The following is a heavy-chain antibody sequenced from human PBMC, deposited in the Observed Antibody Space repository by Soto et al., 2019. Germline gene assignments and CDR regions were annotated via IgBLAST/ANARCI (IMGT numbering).Heavy chain of an antibody. Sequence: PSETLSLTWAVYGGSFSGYYWSWIRQPPGKGLEWIGEINHSGSTNYNPPLKSRVTISVDTSKNQFSLKLSSVTAADTAVYYCARKVGITIFGVVIRIGWFDPWGQGTLVTVSS. CDR1: GGSFSGYY. D-gene: IGHD3-3*01. J-gene: IGHJ5*02. CDR3: ARKVGITIFGVVIRIGWFDP. V-gene: IGHV4-34*01. CDR2: INHSGST.